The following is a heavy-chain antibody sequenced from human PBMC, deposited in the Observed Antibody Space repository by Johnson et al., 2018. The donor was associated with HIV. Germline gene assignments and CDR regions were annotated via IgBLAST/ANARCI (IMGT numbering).Heavy chain of an antibody. CDR1: GFSFSTSG. D-gene: IGHD6-19*01. CDR2: LSGSSGST. Sequence: VQLVESGGGVVQPGGSLRLSCATSGFSFSTSGMHWVRQAPGKGLEWVSALSGSSGSTYYADSVKGRFTISRDNSKNTLYLQMNSLRAEDTAVYYCAKEGYSSGYDAFDIWGQGTMVTVSS. J-gene: IGHJ3*02. CDR3: AKEGYSSGYDAFDI. V-gene: IGHV3-23*04.